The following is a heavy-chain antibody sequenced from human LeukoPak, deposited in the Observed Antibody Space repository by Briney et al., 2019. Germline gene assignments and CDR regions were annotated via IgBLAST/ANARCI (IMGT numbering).Heavy chain of an antibody. J-gene: IGHJ3*02. CDR2: IYNSRST. V-gene: IGHV4-59*08. Sequence: SETLSLTCTVSGGSMSSYYWTWIRQPPGKGLEWIGYIYNSRSTNYNPSLKSRVTISVDMSKNQFSLKLNSVTAADTAVYYCARRNILTEGGALDIWGQGTMVTVSS. CDR3: ARRNILTEGGALDI. CDR1: GGSMSSYY. D-gene: IGHD3-9*01.